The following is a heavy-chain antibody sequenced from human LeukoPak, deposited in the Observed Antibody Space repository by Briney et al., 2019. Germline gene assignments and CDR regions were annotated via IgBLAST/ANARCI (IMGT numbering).Heavy chain of an antibody. CDR2: ISYDGSNK. CDR1: GFTFSSYA. D-gene: IGHD2-2*01. J-gene: IGHJ4*02. V-gene: IGHV3-30-3*01. CDR3: ARGYCSTSVCYNEVIGH. Sequence: GGSLRLSCAASGFTFSSYAMHWVRQAPGKGLEWVAVISYDGSNKYYADSVKGRFTISRDNSKNTLYLQMNRLRAEDTAVYYCARGYCSTSVCYNEVIGHWGQGTLVTVSS.